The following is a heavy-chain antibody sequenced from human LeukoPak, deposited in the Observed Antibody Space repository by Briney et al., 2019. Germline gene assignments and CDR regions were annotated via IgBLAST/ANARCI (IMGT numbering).Heavy chain of an antibody. V-gene: IGHV4-34*01. CDR1: GGSFSGYY. CDR3: ARSYSGYDY. J-gene: IGHJ4*02. CDR2: INHSGST. Sequence: PSETLSLTCAVYGGSFSGYYWNWIRQSPGKGLEWIGEINHSGSTKYNPSLKSRVTMSVDTSKNQFSLRLNSVTAADTAAYYCARSYSGYDYWGQGTLVTVSS. D-gene: IGHD5-12*01.